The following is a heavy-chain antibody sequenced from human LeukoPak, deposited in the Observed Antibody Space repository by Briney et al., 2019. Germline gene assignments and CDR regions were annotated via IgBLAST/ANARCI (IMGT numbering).Heavy chain of an antibody. Sequence: SGTLSLTCDVSGDSISSDKWWSWVRQPPGKGLEYIGEFHHSVGTNYNPSLKSRLTISLDKSKNQFSLKLSSVTAADTAVYYCASHSGWSGPSEWGQGTLVTVSS. J-gene: IGHJ4*02. V-gene: IGHV4-4*02. CDR3: ASHSGWSGPSE. CDR1: GDSISSDKW. CDR2: FHHSVGT. D-gene: IGHD6-19*01.